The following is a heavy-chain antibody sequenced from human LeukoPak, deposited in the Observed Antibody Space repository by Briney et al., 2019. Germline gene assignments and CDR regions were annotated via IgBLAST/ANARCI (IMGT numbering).Heavy chain of an antibody. J-gene: IGHJ4*02. D-gene: IGHD5-18*01. CDR3: ARGGYSYGYEREKELLDY. Sequence: PSETLSLTCSVSDGSISSGYYYWAWIRQPPGKGPEWIGSIYYSGTTYPNPSLKSRVTISVDTSKNQFSLKLSSVTAADTAVYYCARGGYSYGYEREKELLDYWGQGTLVTVSS. CDR2: IYYSGTT. CDR1: DGSISSGYYY. V-gene: IGHV4-39*07.